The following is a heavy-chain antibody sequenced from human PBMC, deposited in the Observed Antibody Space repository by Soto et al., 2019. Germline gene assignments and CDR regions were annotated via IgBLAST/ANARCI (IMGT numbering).Heavy chain of an antibody. CDR3: ARGSRRWLDPRWFDP. Sequence: SVKVSCKASGGTFSSYAISWVRQAPGQGLEWMGGIIPIFGTANYAQKFQGRVTITADESTSTAYMELSSLRSEDTAVYYCARGSRRWLDPRWFDPWGQGTLVTVSS. D-gene: IGHD6-13*01. J-gene: IGHJ5*02. CDR1: GGTFSSYA. V-gene: IGHV1-69*13. CDR2: IIPIFGTA.